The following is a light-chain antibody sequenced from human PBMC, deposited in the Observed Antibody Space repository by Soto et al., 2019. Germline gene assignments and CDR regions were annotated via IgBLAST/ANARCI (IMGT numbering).Light chain of an antibody. CDR1: QRMSSY. CDR3: QQSYTTPTWT. J-gene: IGKJ1*01. CDR2: AAS. V-gene: IGKV1-39*01. Sequence: DIQMTQSPSSLSASVGDRVTITCRASQRMSSYLNWYQQKPGKAPKLLIYAASSLQSGVPSRFSGSESGTHFSLTISSLQPEDFATYYCQQSYTTPTWTFGQGTKVEMK.